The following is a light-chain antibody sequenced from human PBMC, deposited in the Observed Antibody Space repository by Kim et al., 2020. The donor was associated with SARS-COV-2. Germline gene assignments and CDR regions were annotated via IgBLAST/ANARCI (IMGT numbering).Light chain of an antibody. CDR3: QQYNNWPLLLT. Sequence: PGERATLPCKASQSVGSNLAWYQQKPGRAPRLLIYGASTRATGIPARFSGSGSGTEFTLTISSLLSEDYAIYYCQQYNNWPLLLTFGGGTKVDIK. CDR2: GAS. J-gene: IGKJ4*01. CDR1: QSVGSN. V-gene: IGKV3-15*01.